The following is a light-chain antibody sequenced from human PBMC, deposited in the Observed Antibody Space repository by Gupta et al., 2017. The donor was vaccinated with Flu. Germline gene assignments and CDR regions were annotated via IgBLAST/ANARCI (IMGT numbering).Light chain of an antibody. Sequence: SVTHGQAASFSCTSSQSGRHGNGWTYIYWYGQKTGQPPQLLISESSYRFYGVPQRFSGRGSETGFTLNRSRREDEDVGIYYGMQCLFLPTFGQGTPLEIK. CDR1: QSGRHGNGWTY. V-gene: IGKV2D-29*01. CDR2: ESS. CDR3: MQCLFLPT. J-gene: IGKJ5*01.